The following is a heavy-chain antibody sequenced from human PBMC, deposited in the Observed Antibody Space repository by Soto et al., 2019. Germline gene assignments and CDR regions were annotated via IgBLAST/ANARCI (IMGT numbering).Heavy chain of an antibody. J-gene: IGHJ6*02. CDR2: MNPNSGNT. D-gene: IGHD6-19*01. CDR3: ASGSYSSGWDFYYYYDGMDF. CDR1: GYTFTSYD. V-gene: IGHV1-8*01. Sequence: QVQLVQSGAEVKKPGASVKVSCKASGYTFTSYDINWVRQANGQVLELMGWMNPNSGNTGYAQKCQCRVTMTKNTSIRTAYMELSSLRSEYTAVYYCASGSYSSGWDFYYYYDGMDFWGQGTTATASS.